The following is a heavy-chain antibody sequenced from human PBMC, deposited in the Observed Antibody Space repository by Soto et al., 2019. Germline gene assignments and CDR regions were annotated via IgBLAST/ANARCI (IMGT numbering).Heavy chain of an antibody. V-gene: IGHV3-11*06. J-gene: IGHJ6*02. CDR1: GFSFSDFY. D-gene: IGHD3-10*01. CDR3: ARDRGGYGPPDV. CDR2: ISGSSGYT. Sequence: QVQLVESGGGLVKPGGSLRLSCAASGFSFSDFYMSWVRQAPGKGLEWVAYISGSSGYTGYAVSVKGRFTISRDNAKNSLYLQMNSLRVEDTAVYYCARDRGGYGPPDVWGQGTTVTVSS.